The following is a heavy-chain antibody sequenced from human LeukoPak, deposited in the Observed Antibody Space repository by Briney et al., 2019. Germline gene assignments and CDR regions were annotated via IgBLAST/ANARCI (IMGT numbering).Heavy chain of an antibody. V-gene: IGHV4-61*02. CDR2: ISSSGST. Sequence: SQTLSLTCTVSGDSISSGDYYWSWIRQPAGKGLEWIGRISSSGSTNYNPSLKSRVTISVDTSKNQFSLKLSSVTAADTAVYYCAREAVWGSGSYRDDLDYYYYYMDVWGKGTTVTVSS. D-gene: IGHD3-10*01. CDR3: AREAVWGSGSYRDDLDYYYYYMDV. J-gene: IGHJ6*03. CDR1: GDSISSGDYY.